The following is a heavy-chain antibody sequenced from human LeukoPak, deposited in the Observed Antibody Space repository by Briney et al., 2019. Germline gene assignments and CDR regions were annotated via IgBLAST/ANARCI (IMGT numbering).Heavy chain of an antibody. D-gene: IGHD2-2*01. CDR2: IKSETDGGTT. CDR1: GFTFSNAW. Sequence: SGGSLRLSCAASGFTFSNAWMSWVRQAPGKGLEWVGRIKSETDGGTTDYAAPVKGRFTISRDDSKNTLYLQMNSLKTEDTAVYYCTADSPGYCSSTSCYFYAFDIWGQGTMVTVSS. V-gene: IGHV3-15*01. CDR3: TADSPGYCSSTSCYFYAFDI. J-gene: IGHJ3*02.